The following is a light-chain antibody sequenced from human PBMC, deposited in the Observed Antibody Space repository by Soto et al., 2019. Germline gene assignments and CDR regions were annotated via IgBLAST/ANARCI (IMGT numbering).Light chain of an antibody. CDR3: WQYDSSTTWT. CDR1: QSVSSSY. J-gene: IGKJ1*01. V-gene: IGKV3-20*01. Sequence: EIVLTQSPDTLSLSPGERATLSFRASQSVSSSYLACYQQKPGQAPSLLIYGAARRATGIPDRFSGSGCGTEFFILISRRLHAEFASYYCWQYDSSTTWTFGQGTKVDI. CDR2: GAA.